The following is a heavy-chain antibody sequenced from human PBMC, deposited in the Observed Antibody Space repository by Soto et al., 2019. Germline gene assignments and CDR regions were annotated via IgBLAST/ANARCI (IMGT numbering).Heavy chain of an antibody. Sequence: GGSLILSCVASGFVFEVYWMHWVRQVPGKGLEWVSRISDDGARTDYADSVRGRFTISRDNANNALYLQMNALRGEDTAVYFCTRGPRPSSVGTGAVWGRGALVTVSS. CDR2: ISDDGART. CDR1: GFVFEVYW. J-gene: IGHJ4*02. V-gene: IGHV3-74*01. CDR3: TRGPRPSSVGTGAV. D-gene: IGHD2-2*01.